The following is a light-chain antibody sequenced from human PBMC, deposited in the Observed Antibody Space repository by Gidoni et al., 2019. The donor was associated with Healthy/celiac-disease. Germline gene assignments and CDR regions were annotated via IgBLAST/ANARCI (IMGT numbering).Light chain of an antibody. V-gene: IGLV3-21*04. J-gene: IGLJ2*01. CDR1: NIGSKS. CDR2: YDS. Sequence: SYVLTQPPLVSGAPGKTSRITCGGNNIGSKSVHWYQQKPGQSPVLVIYYDSDRPSGIPERFSGSNSGNTATLTISRVEAGDEADYYCQVWDSSSDHVVFGGGTKLTVL. CDR3: QVWDSSSDHVV.